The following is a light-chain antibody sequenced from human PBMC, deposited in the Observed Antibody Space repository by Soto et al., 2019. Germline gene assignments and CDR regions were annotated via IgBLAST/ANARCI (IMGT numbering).Light chain of an antibody. V-gene: IGKV3-20*01. CDR3: QHYGSSSYT. Sequence: EIVLTQSPGTLSLSPGERATLSCRASQSISSSYLAWYQQKPGQAPRLLIYAASSRATAIPDRFSGSGSGTDFTLTISRLEPEDFAVYYCQHYGSSSYTFGQGTQLEIK. CDR2: AAS. CDR1: QSISSSY. J-gene: IGKJ2*01.